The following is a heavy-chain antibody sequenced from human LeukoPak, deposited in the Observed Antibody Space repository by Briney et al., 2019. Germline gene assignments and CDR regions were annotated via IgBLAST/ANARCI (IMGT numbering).Heavy chain of an antibody. CDR2: IWYDGSNK. V-gene: IGHV3-33*01. CDR1: GFTFSSYG. CDR3: ARQIWFGELFLINTLDQYYGMDV. Sequence: GRSLRLSCAASGFTFSSYGMHWVRQAPGKGLEWVAVIWYDGSNKYYADSVKGRFTISRDNSKNTLYLQMNSLRAEDTAVYYCARQIWFGELFLINTLDQYYGMDVWGQGTTVTVSS. D-gene: IGHD3-10*01. J-gene: IGHJ6*02.